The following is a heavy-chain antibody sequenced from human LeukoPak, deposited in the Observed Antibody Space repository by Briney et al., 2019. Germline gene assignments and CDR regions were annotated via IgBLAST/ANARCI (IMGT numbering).Heavy chain of an antibody. D-gene: IGHD3-16*01. CDR2: IYYSGST. J-gene: IGHJ4*02. CDR1: GGSVSGGSYY. Sequence: SETLSLTCTVSGGSVSGGSYYWSWIRQPPGKGLEWIGYIYYSGSTNYNPSLKSRVTISVDTSKNQFSLKLSSVTAADTAVYYCARAFFGAKVARYYFDYWGQGTLVTVSS. CDR3: ARAFFGAKVARYYFDY. V-gene: IGHV4-61*01.